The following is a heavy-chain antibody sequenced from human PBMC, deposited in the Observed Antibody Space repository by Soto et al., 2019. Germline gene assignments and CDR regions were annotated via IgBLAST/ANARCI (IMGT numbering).Heavy chain of an antibody. Sequence: SETLSLTCTVSGGSISSSSYYWGWIRQPPGKGLEWIGSIYYSGSTYYNPSLKSRVTISVDTSKNQFSLKLSSVTAADTAVYYCARARWGYSGYDSPHFDYWGQGTLVTVSS. CDR1: GGSISSSSYY. D-gene: IGHD5-12*01. CDR2: IYYSGST. CDR3: ARARWGYSGYDSPHFDY. J-gene: IGHJ4*02. V-gene: IGHV4-39*01.